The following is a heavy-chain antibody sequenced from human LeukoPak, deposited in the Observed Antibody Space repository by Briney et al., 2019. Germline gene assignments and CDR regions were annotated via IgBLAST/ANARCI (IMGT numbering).Heavy chain of an antibody. CDR3: AKDRSRRERYFDY. V-gene: IGHV3-9*01. D-gene: IGHD3-9*01. J-gene: IGHJ4*02. CDR1: GFTFESYS. Sequence: PGGSLRLSCVVSGFTFESYSMNWVRQAPGKGLEWVSGISWNSGSIGYADSVKGRFTISRDNAKNSLYLQMNSLRAEDTALYYCAKDRSRRERYFDYWGQGTLVTVSS. CDR2: ISWNSGSI.